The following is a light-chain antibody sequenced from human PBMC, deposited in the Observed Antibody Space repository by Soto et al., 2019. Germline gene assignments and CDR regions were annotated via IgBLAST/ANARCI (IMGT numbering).Light chain of an antibody. CDR2: RAS. Sequence: DIQMTQSPSSLSGSVGDRVTISCRASQNIVNYLHWYQRKPGTAPRLLISRASTVRSGVPPRFSGSGSGRDFTLTISSLGPEDIGTYFCQQTYSIPWTFGPGTRVEI. CDR1: QNIVNY. CDR3: QQTYSIPWT. V-gene: IGKV1-39*01. J-gene: IGKJ1*01.